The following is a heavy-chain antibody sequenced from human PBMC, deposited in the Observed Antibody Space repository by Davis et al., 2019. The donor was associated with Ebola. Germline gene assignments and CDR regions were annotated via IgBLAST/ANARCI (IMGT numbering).Heavy chain of an antibody. D-gene: IGHD3-3*01. CDR3: ARDSYDFWSGYYYYYYGMDV. CDR2: ISSSGSTI. CDR1: GFTFSDYY. V-gene: IGHV3-11*04. Sequence: GESLKISCAASGFTFSDYYMSWIRQAPGKGLEWVSYISSSGSTIYYADSVKGRFTISRDNAKNSLYLQMNSLRAEDTAVYYCARDSYDFWSGYYYYYYGMDVWGQGTTVTVSS. J-gene: IGHJ6*02.